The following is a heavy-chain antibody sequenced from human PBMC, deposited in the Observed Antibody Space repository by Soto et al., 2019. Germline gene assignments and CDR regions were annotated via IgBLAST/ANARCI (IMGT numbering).Heavy chain of an antibody. J-gene: IGHJ4*02. CDR3: ARGLYYYDSSGYYPEDYFDN. Sequence: GGSLRLSCAASGFTFRNYAMSWVRQAPGKRLEWVSAISGSGGNTYYANSVRGRFTISRDYSKTTVNLQMNSLRAEDTAVYYCARGLYYYDSSGYYPEDYFDNWGQGTQVTVSS. V-gene: IGHV3-23*01. CDR2: ISGSGGNT. D-gene: IGHD3-22*01. CDR1: GFTFRNYA.